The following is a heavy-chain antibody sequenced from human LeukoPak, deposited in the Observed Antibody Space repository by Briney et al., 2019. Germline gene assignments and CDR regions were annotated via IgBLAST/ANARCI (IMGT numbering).Heavy chain of an antibody. D-gene: IGHD4-17*01. V-gene: IGHV4-38-2*02. CDR1: GYSISSGYY. J-gene: IGHJ4*02. Sequence: PSETLSLTCTVSGYSISSGYYWGWIRQPPGKGLEWIGSIYHSGSTYYNPSLKSRVTISVDTSKNQFSLKLSSVTAAVTAVYYCARGMDRGDYVFYFDYWGQGTLVTVSS. CDR2: IYHSGST. CDR3: ARGMDRGDYVFYFDY.